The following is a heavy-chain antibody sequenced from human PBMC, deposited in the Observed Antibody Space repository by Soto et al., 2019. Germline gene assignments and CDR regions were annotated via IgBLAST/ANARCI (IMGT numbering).Heavy chain of an antibody. CDR1: GFTFTSSA. CDR2: IVVGSGNT. D-gene: IGHD3-10*01. V-gene: IGHV1-58*01. J-gene: IGHJ6*02. CDR3: AASGRVNYYYYGMDV. Sequence: ASVKVSCKASGFTFTSSAVQWVRQARGQRLEWIGWIVVGSGNTNYAQKFQERVTITRDMSTSTAYMELSSLRSEDTAVYYCAASGRVNYYYYGMDVWGQGTTVTVSS.